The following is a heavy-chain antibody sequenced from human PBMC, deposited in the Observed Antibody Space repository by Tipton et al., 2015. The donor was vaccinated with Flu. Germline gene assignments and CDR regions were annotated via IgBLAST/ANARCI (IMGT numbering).Heavy chain of an antibody. V-gene: IGHV4-38-2*01. D-gene: IGHD6-6*01. J-gene: IGHJ3*02. CDR1: GYSISSGYY. CDR3: ARAKAARYAFDI. CDR2: IYHSGST. Sequence: TLSLTCAVSGYSISSGYYWGWIRQPPGKGLEWIGSIYHSGSTYYNPSLKSRVTISVDTSKNQFSLKLSSVTAADTAVYYCARAKAARYAFDIWGQGTMVTVSS.